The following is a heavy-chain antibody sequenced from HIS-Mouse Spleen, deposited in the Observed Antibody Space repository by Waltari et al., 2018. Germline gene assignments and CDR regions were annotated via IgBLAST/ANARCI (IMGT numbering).Heavy chain of an antibody. CDR2: ISAYNGNT. CDR3: ARGPKSGSYYNPYYYYGMDV. CDR1: GYTFTSYG. Sequence: QVQLVQSGAEVKKPGASVKVSCKASGYTFTSYGISWVRQSPGQGLEWMGWISAYNGNTNYAQKLQGRVTMTTDTSTSTAYMELRSLRSDDTAVYYCARGPKSGSYYNPYYYYGMDVWGQGTTVTVSS. D-gene: IGHD3-10*01. V-gene: IGHV1-18*01. J-gene: IGHJ6*02.